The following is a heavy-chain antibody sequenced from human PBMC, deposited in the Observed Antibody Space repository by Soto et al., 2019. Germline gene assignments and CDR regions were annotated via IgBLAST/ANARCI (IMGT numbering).Heavy chain of an antibody. CDR1: GFTFGAYT. CDR2: ISYDGNSE. CDR3: ARDGYSGRSDGFDI. D-gene: IGHD1-26*01. V-gene: IGHV3-30*14. Sequence: QMQLVESGGGVVQPGRSLRLSCAASGFTFGAYTMHWVRQAPGKGLEWVAVISYDGNSERYTDLVKGRFIVSRDNSKSTMYLQMNCLRAEDTAVYYCARDGYSGRSDGFDIWGQGTMVTVSS. J-gene: IGHJ3*02.